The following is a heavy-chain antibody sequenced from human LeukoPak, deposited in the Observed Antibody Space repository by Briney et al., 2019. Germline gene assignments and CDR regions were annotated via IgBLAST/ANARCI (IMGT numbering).Heavy chain of an antibody. V-gene: IGHV3-48*01. CDR2: ISSSSSTI. CDR1: GFTFSSYS. D-gene: IGHD3-10*01. Sequence: GESLRLSCAASGFTFSSYSMNWVRQAPGKGLEWVSYISSSSSTIYYADSVKGRFTISRDNAKNSLYLQMNSLRAEDTAVYYCARNYYYGSGSYYFDYWGQGTLVTVSS. CDR3: ARNYYYGSGSYYFDY. J-gene: IGHJ4*02.